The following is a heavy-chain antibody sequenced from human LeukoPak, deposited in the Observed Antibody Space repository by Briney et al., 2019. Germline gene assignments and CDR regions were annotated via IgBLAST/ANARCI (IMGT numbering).Heavy chain of an antibody. D-gene: IGHD3-22*01. CDR3: ARIVAAWLRPMDYGMDV. Sequence: ASVKVSCKASGYTLIDYDINWVRQATGQGLQWMGWMSPHRGSTGYAQRFQGRVTMTRNTSISTAYMELSSLRSEDTAVYYCARIVAAWLRPMDYGMDVWGQGTTVTVSS. V-gene: IGHV1-8*01. CDR2: MSPHRGST. J-gene: IGHJ6*02. CDR1: GYTLIDYD.